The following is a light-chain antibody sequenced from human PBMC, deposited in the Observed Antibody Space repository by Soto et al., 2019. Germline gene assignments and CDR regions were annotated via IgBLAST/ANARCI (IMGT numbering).Light chain of an antibody. V-gene: IGKV1-5*01. CDR1: KSVSRR. J-gene: IGKJ2*01. Sequence: DSQVTQSPSTPSAPLGGRNTLTCPASKSVSRRSAWFQQKPRKAPKLLVYDASSLESGVPSRFSGRGSGTEFTLTISSLQPDDCANYYCHTYNSYSLHTFGQGTKVDIK. CDR2: DAS. CDR3: HTYNSYSLHT.